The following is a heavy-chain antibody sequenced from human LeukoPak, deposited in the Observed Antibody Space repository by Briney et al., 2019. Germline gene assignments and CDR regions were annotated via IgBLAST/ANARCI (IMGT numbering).Heavy chain of an antibody. CDR3: ARPVAGDGTAAAQFDY. CDR2: INPNSGGT. Sequence: ASVKVSCKASGYSFTGDYMHWVRQAPGQGLEWMGWINPNSGGTNYAQKFQGRVTMTRDTSISTAYMELSRLRSDDTAVYYCARPVAGDGTAAAQFDYWGQGTLVTVSS. D-gene: IGHD6-13*01. J-gene: IGHJ4*02. V-gene: IGHV1-2*02. CDR1: GYSFTGDY.